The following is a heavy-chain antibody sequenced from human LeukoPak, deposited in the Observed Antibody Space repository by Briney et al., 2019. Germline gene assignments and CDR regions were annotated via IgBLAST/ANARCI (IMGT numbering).Heavy chain of an antibody. J-gene: IGHJ4*02. Sequence: GESLKISCQGSGYSFTSYWIGWVRQLPGKGLEWMGIIYPGDSDTRYSPSFQGQVTISADKSISTAYLQWSSLKASDTAMYYCARFKQQLVRAFYFDYWGQGTLVTVSS. V-gene: IGHV5-51*01. D-gene: IGHD6-13*01. CDR3: ARFKQQLVRAFYFDY. CDR2: IYPGDSDT. CDR1: GYSFTSYW.